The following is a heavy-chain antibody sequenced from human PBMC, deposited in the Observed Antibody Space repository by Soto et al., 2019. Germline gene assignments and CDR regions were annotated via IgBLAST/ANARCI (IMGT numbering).Heavy chain of an antibody. Sequence: ASVKVSCKASGYTFTGYYMHWVRQAPGQGLEWMGWINPNSGGTNYAQKFQGWVTMTRDTSISTAYMELSRLRSDDTAVYYCARASDFWSGYHYGMDVWGQGTTVTVSS. D-gene: IGHD3-3*01. CDR3: ARASDFWSGYHYGMDV. CDR1: GYTFTGYY. J-gene: IGHJ6*02. V-gene: IGHV1-2*04. CDR2: INPNSGGT.